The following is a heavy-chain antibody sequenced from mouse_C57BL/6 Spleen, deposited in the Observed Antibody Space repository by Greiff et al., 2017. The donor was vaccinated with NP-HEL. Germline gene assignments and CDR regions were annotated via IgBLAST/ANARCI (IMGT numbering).Heavy chain of an antibody. CDR1: GYAFSSSW. Sequence: VQLQQSGPELVKPGASVKISCKASGYAFSSSWMNWVKQRPGKGLEWIGRIYPGDGDTNYNGKFKGKATLTADKSSSTAYMQLSSLTSEDSAVYFCARSNTTVVEDYYAMDYWGKGTSVTVSS. V-gene: IGHV1-82*01. J-gene: IGHJ4*01. D-gene: IGHD1-1*01. CDR3: ARSNTTVVEDYYAMDY. CDR2: IYPGDGDT.